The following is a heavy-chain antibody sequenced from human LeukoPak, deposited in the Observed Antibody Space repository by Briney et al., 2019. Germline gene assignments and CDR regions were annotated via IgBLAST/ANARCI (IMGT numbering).Heavy chain of an antibody. Sequence: SETLSLTCTVSGGSISSGSYYWSWIRQPAGKGLEWIGRIYTSGSTNYNPSLKSRVTISVDTSKNQFSLKLSSVTAADTAVYYCARWGEVYWYFDLWGRGTLVTVSS. J-gene: IGHJ2*01. V-gene: IGHV4-61*02. CDR2: IYTSGST. D-gene: IGHD3-16*01. CDR1: GGSISSGSYY. CDR3: ARWGEVYWYFDL.